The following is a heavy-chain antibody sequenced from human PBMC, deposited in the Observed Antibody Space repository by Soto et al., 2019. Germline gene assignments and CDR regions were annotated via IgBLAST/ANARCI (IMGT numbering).Heavy chain of an antibody. D-gene: IGHD3-10*01. CDR3: ARDIYPYGSGSYYSDLDY. CDR1: GFTFSSSG. J-gene: IGHJ4*02. Sequence: QVQLVESGGGVVQPGRSLRLSCAASGFTFSSSGMHWVRQAPGKGLEWVAVIWYDGSNKYYADSVKGRFTISRDNSKNTLYLQMNSLRAEDTAVYYCARDIYPYGSGSYYSDLDYWGQGTLVTVSS. CDR2: IWYDGSNK. V-gene: IGHV3-33*01.